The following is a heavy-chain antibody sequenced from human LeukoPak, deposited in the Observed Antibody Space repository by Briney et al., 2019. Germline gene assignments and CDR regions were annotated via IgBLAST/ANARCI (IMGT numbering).Heavy chain of an antibody. CDR3: ATVSPMITFGGVIVIRDAFDI. J-gene: IGHJ3*02. D-gene: IGHD3-16*02. CDR1: GYTLTELS. V-gene: IGHV1-24*01. Sequence: ASVKVSCKVSGYTLTELSMHWVRQAPGKGLEWMGGFDPEDGETIYAQKFQGRVAMTEDTSTDTAYMELSSLRSEDTAVYYCATVSPMITFGGVIVIRDAFDIWGQGTMVTVSS. CDR2: FDPEDGET.